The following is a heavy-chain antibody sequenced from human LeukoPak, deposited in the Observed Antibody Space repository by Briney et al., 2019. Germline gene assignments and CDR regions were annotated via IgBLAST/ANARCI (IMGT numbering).Heavy chain of an antibody. CDR3: GRGENNYGYHYFVN. V-gene: IGHV3-21*01. D-gene: IGHD5-24*01. CDR2: ISRSSNYI. J-gene: IGHJ4*01. CDR1: GFTFSSYS. Sequence: GGSLRLSCAASGFTFSSYSMNWVRQAPGKGLEWVSSISRSSNYIYYADSVKGRFTISRDNAKDSLYLQINSLRAGDTSVYYCGRGENNYGYHYFVNSGHRTLVTVSS.